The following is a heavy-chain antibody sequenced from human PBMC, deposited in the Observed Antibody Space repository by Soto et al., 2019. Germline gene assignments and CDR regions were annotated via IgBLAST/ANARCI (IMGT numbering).Heavy chain of an antibody. J-gene: IGHJ6*02. CDR3: ARDWRGTNYYGMDV. CDR1: GGSISSYH. CDR2: IYYSGST. Sequence: TSETLSLTCTVSGGSISSYHWSWIRQPPGKGLEWIGYIYYSGSTNYNPSLKSRVTISVDTSKNQFSLKLSSVSAADTAVYYCARDWRGTNYYGMDVWGQGTTVTVSS. V-gene: IGHV4-59*01. D-gene: IGHD3-3*01.